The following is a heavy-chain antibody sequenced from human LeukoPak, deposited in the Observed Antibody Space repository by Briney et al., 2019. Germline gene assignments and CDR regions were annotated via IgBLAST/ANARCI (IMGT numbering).Heavy chain of an antibody. CDR1: GYSISSGYY. D-gene: IGHD3-16*02. J-gene: IGHJ4*02. Sequence: PSETLSLTCTVSGYSISSGYYWGWIRQPPGKGLEWIGSIYHSGSTYYNPSLKSRVTISVDTSKNQFSLKLSSVTAADTAVYYCASQHYYYGSGSNSWYDYVWGSYRPDPFDYWGQGTLVTVSS. V-gene: IGHV4-38-2*02. CDR2: IYHSGST. CDR3: ASQHYYYGSGSNSWYDYVWGSYRPDPFDY.